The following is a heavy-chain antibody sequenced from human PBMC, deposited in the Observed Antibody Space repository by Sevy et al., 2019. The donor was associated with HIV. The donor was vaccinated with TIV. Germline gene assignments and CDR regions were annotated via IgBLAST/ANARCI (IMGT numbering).Heavy chain of an antibody. J-gene: IGHJ4*02. V-gene: IGHV1-18*01. Sequence: ASVKVSCKASGYTFTSYGISWVRQAPGQGLEWMGWISAYNGNTNYAQKLQGRVTMTTDTSTSTAYMELRSLRSDDTAVYYCVRENYYDSSGYYYNDYWGQGTLVTVSS. D-gene: IGHD3-22*01. CDR1: GYTFTSYG. CDR2: ISAYNGNT. CDR3: VRENYYDSSGYYYNDY.